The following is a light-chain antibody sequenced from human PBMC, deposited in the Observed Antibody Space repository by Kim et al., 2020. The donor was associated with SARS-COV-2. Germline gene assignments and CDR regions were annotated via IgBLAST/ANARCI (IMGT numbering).Light chain of an antibody. J-gene: IGLJ3*02. CDR1: ASDVGGYNY. CDR2: EVS. Sequence: GRSVTISCTGTASDVGGYNYVSWYQQHPGKAPRLMIYEVSKRPSGVPDRFSGSKSGNTASLTVSGLQAEDEADYYCSSYAGSNNPLFGGGTKVPS. V-gene: IGLV2-8*01. CDR3: SSYAGSNNPL.